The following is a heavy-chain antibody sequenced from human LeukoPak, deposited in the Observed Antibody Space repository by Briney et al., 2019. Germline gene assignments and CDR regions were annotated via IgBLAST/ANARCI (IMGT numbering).Heavy chain of an antibody. CDR3: ARDIVKSSGWNYYHGMDV. D-gene: IGHD6-19*01. CDR1: GGSISSSNW. V-gene: IGHV4-4*02. Sequence: NPSETLSLTCAVSGGSISSSNWWSWVRQPPGKGLEWIGEIYHSGGTNYNPSLRSRVTISLDKSKNHFSLKLSSVTAADTAVYYCARDIVKSSGWNYYHGMDVWGQGTTVTVSS. J-gene: IGHJ6*02. CDR2: IYHSGGT.